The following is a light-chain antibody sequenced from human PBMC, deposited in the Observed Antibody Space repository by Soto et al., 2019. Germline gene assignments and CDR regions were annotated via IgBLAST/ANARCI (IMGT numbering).Light chain of an antibody. CDR1: QGLSSW. Sequence: DIQMTQSPSSVSASVGDRVTITCRASQGLSSWLAWYQQKPGKAPNLLIYAASSLQSGVPSRFSGSGSGTDFTLTISSLQPEDFATYYCQQASTFPPWTFGQGTKVEIK. V-gene: IGKV1-12*01. CDR3: QQASTFPPWT. CDR2: AAS. J-gene: IGKJ1*01.